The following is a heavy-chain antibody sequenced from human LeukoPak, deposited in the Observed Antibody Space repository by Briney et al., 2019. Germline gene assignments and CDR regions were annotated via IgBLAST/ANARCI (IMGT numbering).Heavy chain of an antibody. D-gene: IGHD5-24*01. CDR1: GGSISSSSYY. CDR3: ARANVEMATISAFDI. V-gene: IGHV4-39*07. J-gene: IGHJ3*02. Sequence: SETLSLTCTVSGGSISSSSYYWGWIRQPPGKGLEWIGSIYYSGSTYYNPSLKSRVTISVDTSKNQFSLKLSSVTAADTAVYYCARANVEMATISAFDIWGQGTMVTVSS. CDR2: IYYSGST.